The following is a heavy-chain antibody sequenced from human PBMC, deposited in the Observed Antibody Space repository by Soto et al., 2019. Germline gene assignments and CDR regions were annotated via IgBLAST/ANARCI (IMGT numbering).Heavy chain of an antibody. Sequence: GESLKISCQGYGYSFASYWIGWVRQMPGKDLEWMGIIYPGDSDTRYSPSFQGQVTISDDKSLRTAYLQRTSLKASDTALYYCARTRSFTLGFYYDGMDVWGQGTTVTVSS. CDR1: GYSFASYW. J-gene: IGHJ6*02. D-gene: IGHD6-6*01. CDR3: ARTRSFTLGFYYDGMDV. CDR2: IYPGDSDT. V-gene: IGHV5-51*01.